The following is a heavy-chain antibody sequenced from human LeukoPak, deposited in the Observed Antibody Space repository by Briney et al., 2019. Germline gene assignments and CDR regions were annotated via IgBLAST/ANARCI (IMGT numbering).Heavy chain of an antibody. V-gene: IGHV3-23*01. J-gene: IGHJ4*02. Sequence: PGGSLRLSCAASGFTFSSYAMSWVRQAPGKGLEWVSAISGSGGSTYYADSEKGRFTISRDNSKNTLYLQMNSLRAEDTAVYYCAKDLFGRIAAAGRGGFFDYWGQGTLVTVSS. D-gene: IGHD6-13*01. CDR3: AKDLFGRIAAAGRGGFFDY. CDR1: GFTFSSYA. CDR2: ISGSGGST.